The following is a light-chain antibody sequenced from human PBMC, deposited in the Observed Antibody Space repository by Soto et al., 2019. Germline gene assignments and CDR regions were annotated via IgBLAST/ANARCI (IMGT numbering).Light chain of an antibody. J-gene: IGKJ3*01. CDR3: QQGLT. CDR2: DAS. CDR1: QDISNY. Sequence: DIQMTQSPSSLSASVGDRVTITCQASQDISNYLNWYQQKTGKAPKLLIYDASSLETGVPSRFSGNGSGTDFTFTISSLQPEDVATYYCQQGLTFGPGIKVDMK. V-gene: IGKV1-33*01.